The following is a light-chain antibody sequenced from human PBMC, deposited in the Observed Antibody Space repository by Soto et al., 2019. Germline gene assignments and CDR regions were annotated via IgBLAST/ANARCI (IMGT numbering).Light chain of an antibody. Sequence: DVMLTQSPLSLPATLGQPPSIVCSPSPGPVHRSGNTYFNWFQQRPGHSPRRLIYKVSTRDSGVPARCSGSGSGTDFALKISRVEAEDVGVYYCMQGTHWPITFGQGTRLEIK. CDR3: MQGTHWPIT. J-gene: IGKJ5*01. CDR2: KVS. V-gene: IGKV2-30*02. CDR1: PGPVHRSGNTY.